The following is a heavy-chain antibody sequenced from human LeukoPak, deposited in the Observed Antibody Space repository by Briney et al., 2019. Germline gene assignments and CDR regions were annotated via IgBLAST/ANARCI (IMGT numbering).Heavy chain of an antibody. CDR1: GGTFSSYA. D-gene: IGHD3-22*01. J-gene: IGHJ4*02. V-gene: IGHV1-69*13. CDR2: IIPIFGTA. CDR3: AMDYYGSSGYYRHFDY. Sequence: ASVKVSCKASGGTFSSYAISWVRQAPGQGLEWMGGIIPIFGTANYAQKFQGRVTITADESTSTAYMELSSLRSEDTAVYYCAMDYYGSSGYYRHFDYWGQGTLVAVSS.